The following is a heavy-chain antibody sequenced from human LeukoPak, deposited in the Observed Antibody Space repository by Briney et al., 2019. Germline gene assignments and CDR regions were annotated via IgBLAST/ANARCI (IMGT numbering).Heavy chain of an antibody. Sequence: PGGSLRLSCVGSGFIFSDHYIDWVRQAPGKGLEWIGRTRNKASSYTTEYAASVKGRFTMSRDDSTNSVYLQMNSLKIEDTAVYYCVGVKSGRGVIYDMDVWAQGTTVTVSS. CDR3: VGVKSGRGVIYDMDV. D-gene: IGHD3-10*01. V-gene: IGHV3-72*01. CDR2: TRNKASSYTT. J-gene: IGHJ6*02. CDR1: GFIFSDHY.